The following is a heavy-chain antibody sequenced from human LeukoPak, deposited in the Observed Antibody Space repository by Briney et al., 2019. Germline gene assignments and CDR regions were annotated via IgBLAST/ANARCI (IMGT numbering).Heavy chain of an antibody. J-gene: IGHJ4*02. D-gene: IGHD3-9*01. CDR3: ARDRGYDPLTGFSEVLFSDF. V-gene: IGHV3-53*01. CDR1: GFSVINNY. Sequence: GGSLRLSCAASGFSVINNYMSWVRQAPGKGLEWISVIYSNGNTYYADSVKGRFTISRDNSQNTLYFQMNRLRAEDTAVYYCARDRGYDPLTGFSEVLFSDFWGQGALVTVSS. CDR2: IYSNGNT.